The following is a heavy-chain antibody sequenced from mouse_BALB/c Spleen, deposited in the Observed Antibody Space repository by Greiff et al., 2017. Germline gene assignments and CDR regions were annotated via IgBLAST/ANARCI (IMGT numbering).Heavy chain of an antibody. CDR1: GFTFSSYA. CDR3: ARGDYYGSRAWFAY. Sequence: EVQLQESGGGLVKPGGSLKLSCAASGFTFSSYAMSWVRQSPEKRLEWVAEISSGGSYTYYPDTVTGRFTISRDNAKNTLYLEMSSLRSEDTAMYFCARGDYYGSRAWFAYWGQGTLVTVSA. V-gene: IGHV5-9-4*01. D-gene: IGHD1-1*01. J-gene: IGHJ3*01. CDR2: ISSGGSYT.